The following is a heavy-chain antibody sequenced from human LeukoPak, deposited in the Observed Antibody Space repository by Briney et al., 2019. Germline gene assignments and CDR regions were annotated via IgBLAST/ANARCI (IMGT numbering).Heavy chain of an antibody. V-gene: IGHV3-23*01. D-gene: IGHD3-22*01. CDR1: GFTFSIYA. Sequence: GGSLRLSCAASGFTFSIYAMSWVRQAPGKGLQWVSSITSSGDGTYYADSVKGRFTISRDNSENMLYLQMNSLRVEDTAVYFCEKDRPNYYGSNGHYYRRDGDYWGQGTLVTVSS. J-gene: IGHJ4*02. CDR2: ITSSGDGT. CDR3: EKDRPNYYGSNGHYYRRDGDY.